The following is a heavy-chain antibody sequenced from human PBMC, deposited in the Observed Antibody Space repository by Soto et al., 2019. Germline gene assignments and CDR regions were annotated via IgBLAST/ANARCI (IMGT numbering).Heavy chain of an antibody. D-gene: IGHD2-15*01. CDR2: ISGSGGST. J-gene: IGHJ4*02. V-gene: IGHV3-23*01. Sequence: GSRRLSCAASGFSFSRYAMSLVRQAPGKGLEWVSAISGSGGSTYYADSVKGRFTISRDNSKNTLYLQMNSLRAEDTAVYYWAKDRVVVAVYFDDWGQGTLVTVSS. CDR3: AKDRVVVAVYFDD. CDR1: GFSFSRYA.